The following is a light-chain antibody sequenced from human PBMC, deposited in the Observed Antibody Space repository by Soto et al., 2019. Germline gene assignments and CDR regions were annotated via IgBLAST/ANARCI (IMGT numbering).Light chain of an antibody. J-gene: IGKJ4*01. CDR1: QSISNR. CDR3: QQSHSSPLT. Sequence: IQMTQSPSSLSASVGERATITCRASQSISNRLNWYQQKPGRAPELLIYGAYSLQSGVPSRFSGSGSGTDFTLTISSLQPEDSAAYYCQQSHSSPLTFGGGTKVEFK. CDR2: GAY. V-gene: IGKV1-39*01.